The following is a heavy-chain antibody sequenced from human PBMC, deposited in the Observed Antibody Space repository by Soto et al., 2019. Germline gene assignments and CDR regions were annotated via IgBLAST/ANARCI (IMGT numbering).Heavy chain of an antibody. J-gene: IGHJ5*02. Sequence: SETLSLTCAVSGGSISSSNWWSWVRQPPGKGLEWIGEIYYSGSTYYNPSLKSRVTISVDTSKNQFSLKLSSVTAADTAVYYCARTSYDSSGTAADPWGQGTLVTVSS. D-gene: IGHD3-22*01. V-gene: IGHV4-4*02. CDR3: ARTSYDSSGTAADP. CDR2: IYYSGST. CDR1: GGSISSSNW.